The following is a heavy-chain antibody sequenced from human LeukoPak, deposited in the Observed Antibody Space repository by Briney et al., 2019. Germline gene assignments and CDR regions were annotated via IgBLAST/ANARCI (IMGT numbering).Heavy chain of an antibody. CDR2: IYSDGST. V-gene: IGHV3-53*01. CDR3: AKGRGSWPCYFDY. CDR1: GFTVSNNY. Sequence: TGGSLRLSCVASGFTVSNNYMSWVRQAPGKGLEWVSVIYSDGSTYYADSVKGRFTIPRDNSKNTLYLQMNSLRADDTAVYYCAKGRGSWPCYFDYWGQGALVTASA. D-gene: IGHD6-13*01. J-gene: IGHJ4*02.